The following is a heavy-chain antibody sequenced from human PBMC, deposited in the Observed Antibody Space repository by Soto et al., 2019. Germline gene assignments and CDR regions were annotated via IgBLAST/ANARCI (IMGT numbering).Heavy chain of an antibody. CDR3: AKTPRQWLVYVDY. D-gene: IGHD6-19*01. V-gene: IGHV3-23*01. Sequence: EVQLLESGGGLVQPGGSLRLSCVASGFTFSNYAMSWVRQAPGKGLEWVSGISGSGGTTYYADSVKGRFTVSRDNSKDTLNRQMNSLRAEDTAIYYCAKTPRQWLVYVDYWGQGTLVTVSS. CDR2: ISGSGGTT. J-gene: IGHJ4*02. CDR1: GFTFSNYA.